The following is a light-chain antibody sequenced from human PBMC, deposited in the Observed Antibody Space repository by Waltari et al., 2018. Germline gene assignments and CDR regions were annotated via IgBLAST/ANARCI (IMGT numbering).Light chain of an antibody. V-gene: IGLV2-14*03. CDR2: DVT. Sequence: QSALTQPASVSGSPGQSITISCTGSSSDVGRYNFVSWYQQHPGKAPKLMMDDVTDRPSGVSNRFSGSKSGNTASLTISGLQPEDEADYYCSSHTTSSTLVFGGGTRVTVL. CDR1: SSDVGRYNF. J-gene: IGLJ3*02. CDR3: SSHTTSSTLV.